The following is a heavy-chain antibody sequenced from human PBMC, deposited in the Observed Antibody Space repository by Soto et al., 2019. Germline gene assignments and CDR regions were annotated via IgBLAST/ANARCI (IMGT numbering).Heavy chain of an antibody. V-gene: IGHV3-7*03. D-gene: IGHD2-15*01. J-gene: IGHJ4*02. CDR2: INDGGRET. CDR3: ARDRRWQTFDY. CDR1: GFSFGSYW. Sequence: EVHLAESGGALVQPGGSLRLSCAASGFSFGSYWMSWVRQAPGKEPERVANINDGGRETYYMDSVKGRFIISRDNAKNSVYLQMNSLRAEDTAVYYCARDRRWQTFDYWGQGTLVTVSS.